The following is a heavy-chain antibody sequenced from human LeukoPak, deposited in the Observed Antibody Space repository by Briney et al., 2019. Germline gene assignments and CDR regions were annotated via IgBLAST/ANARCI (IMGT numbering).Heavy chain of an antibody. CDR3: TTDHGDFPDC. CDR1: GFTFLNAW. V-gene: IGHV3-15*01. J-gene: IGHJ4*02. Sequence: GGSLRLSCAASGFTFLNAWMSWVRQAPGKGLEWVGRIKSKTDGGTTDYAAPVKGRFTISRDESKNTLFLQMNSLKTEDTAVYYCTTDHGDFPDCRGQGTLVTVSS. D-gene: IGHD4-17*01. CDR2: IKSKTDGGTT.